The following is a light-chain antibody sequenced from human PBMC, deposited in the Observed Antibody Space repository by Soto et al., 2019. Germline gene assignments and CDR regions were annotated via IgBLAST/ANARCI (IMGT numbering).Light chain of an antibody. J-gene: IGKJ2*02. Sequence: DIQMTQSPSSLSPSVGDRVTITCRASQAIRTFLNWYRQKPGKAPELLVYYGSTLHSGVSSRFNGSGSGTDFTLTMTSLQPEDFATYYCQQSYIAPCTFGQGTKL. CDR3: QQSYIAPCT. CDR2: YGS. V-gene: IGKV1-39*01. CDR1: QAIRTF.